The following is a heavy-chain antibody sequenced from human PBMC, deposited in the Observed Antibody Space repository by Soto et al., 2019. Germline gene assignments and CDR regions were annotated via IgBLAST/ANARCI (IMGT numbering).Heavy chain of an antibody. CDR1: GGSFNNYV. CDR2: IIPNYEAA. CDR3: ARYWNAGTLYGAFDI. J-gene: IGHJ3*02. Sequence: QVQLVQSGAEVRKPGSSVKVSCEASGGSFNNYVISWLRQAPGQGLEWMGGIIPNYEAANYAQKFRGRLTITADKATNTAYLELNCLRPEDTATYFCARYWNAGTLYGAFDIWGQGTTVIVS. V-gene: IGHV1-69*06. D-gene: IGHD4-17*01.